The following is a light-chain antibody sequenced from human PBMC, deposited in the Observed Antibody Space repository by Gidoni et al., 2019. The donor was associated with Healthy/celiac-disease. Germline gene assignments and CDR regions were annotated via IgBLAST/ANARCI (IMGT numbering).Light chain of an antibody. V-gene: IGKV3-20*01. CDR2: GAS. CDR3: QQYGSSPGT. J-gene: IGKJ4*01. Sequence: EIVLTQSPGTLSLSPGDRATLSCRASQSVSSSYLAWYQQKPGQAPRLLIYGASSRATGIPDRFSGSVSWTDFTLTISRLEPEDFAVYYCQQYGSSPGTFGGGTKVEIK. CDR1: QSVSSSY.